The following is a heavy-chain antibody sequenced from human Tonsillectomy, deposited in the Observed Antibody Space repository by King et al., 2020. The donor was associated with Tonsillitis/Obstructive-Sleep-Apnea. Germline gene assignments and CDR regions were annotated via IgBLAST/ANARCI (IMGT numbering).Heavy chain of an antibody. D-gene: IGHD1-26*01. CDR3: ARWMIVGRDAFDI. CDR2: IRNKANSYTT. CDR1: GFTFSDHY. Sequence: VQLVQSGGGLVQPGGSLRLSCAASGFTFSDHYMDWVRQAPGKGLEWVGRIRNKANSYTTEYAASVKGRFTISRDDSKNSLYLQMNSLKTEDTAVYYCARWMIVGRDAFDIWGQGTMVTVSS. J-gene: IGHJ3*02. V-gene: IGHV3-72*01.